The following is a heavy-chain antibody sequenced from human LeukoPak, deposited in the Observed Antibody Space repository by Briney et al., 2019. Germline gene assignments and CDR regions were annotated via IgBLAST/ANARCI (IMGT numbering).Heavy chain of an antibody. D-gene: IGHD1-26*01. CDR3: ARDVDYHATSECFDY. V-gene: IGHV3-74*03. CDR1: GFTFSSYW. Sequence: GGSLRLSCAASGFTFSSYWMHWVRQAPGKGLVWVSRINSDGSSTTHADSVKGRFTISRDNAKNTLYLQMNSLRPEDTAVYYCARDVDYHATSECFDYWGQGTLVTVSS. CDR2: INSDGSST. J-gene: IGHJ4*02.